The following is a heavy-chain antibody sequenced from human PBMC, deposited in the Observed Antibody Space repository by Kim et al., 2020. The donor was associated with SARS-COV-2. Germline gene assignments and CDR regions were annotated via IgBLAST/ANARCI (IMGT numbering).Heavy chain of an antibody. D-gene: IGHD3-10*01. J-gene: IGHJ2*01. Sequence: SETLSLTCTVSGGSVSSGSYYWSWIRQPPGKGLEWIGYIYYSGSTNYNPSLKSRVTISVDTSKNQFSLKLSSVTAADTAVYYCARGGNYDGSGSHYKGYFDLWGRGTLVTVSS. CDR1: GGSVSSGSYY. CDR2: IYYSGST. CDR3: ARGGNYDGSGSHYKGYFDL. V-gene: IGHV4-61*01.